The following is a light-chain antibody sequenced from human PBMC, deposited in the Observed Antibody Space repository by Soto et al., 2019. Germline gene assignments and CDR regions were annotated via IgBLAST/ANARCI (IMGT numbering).Light chain of an antibody. CDR3: MQALQTPYT. CDR1: QSLLHSNGYIY. J-gene: IGKJ2*01. CDR2: LGS. V-gene: IGKV2-28*01. Sequence: DIVMTQSPLSLPVTPGEPASISCRSSQSLLHSNGYIYLDWYLQKPGQSPQLLIFLGSNRAAGVTDRFSGSGSGTEFTLNISRVEAEEYGVYYCMQALQTPYTFGQGTQLGI.